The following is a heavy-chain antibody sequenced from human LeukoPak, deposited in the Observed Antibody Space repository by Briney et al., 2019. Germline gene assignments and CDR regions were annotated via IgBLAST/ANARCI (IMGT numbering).Heavy chain of an antibody. V-gene: IGHV1-2*02. CDR3: ARDLAGDYVAFDY. CDR1: GYTFTGYY. J-gene: IGHJ4*02. Sequence: ASVKVSCKASGYTFTGYYMHWVRQVPGQGLEWMGWVNPNSGGTNYAQKFQGRVTMTRDTSISTAYMELSRLRSDDTAVYYCARDLAGDYVAFDYWGQGTLVTVSS. CDR2: VNPNSGGT. D-gene: IGHD4-17*01.